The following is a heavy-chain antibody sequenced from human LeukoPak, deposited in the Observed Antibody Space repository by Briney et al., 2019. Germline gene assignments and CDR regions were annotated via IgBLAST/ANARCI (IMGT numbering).Heavy chain of an antibody. J-gene: IGHJ6*03. CDR1: GGSFSGYY. V-gene: IGHV4-34*01. CDR2: INHSGST. CDR3: ARGYRFIYYYYMDV. D-gene: IGHD3-16*01. Sequence: SETLSLTCAVYGGSFSGYYWSWIRQPPGKGLEWIGEINHSGSTNYNPSLKSRVTISVDTSKDQFSLKLSSVTAADTAVYYCARGYRFIYYYYMDVWGKGTTVTVSS.